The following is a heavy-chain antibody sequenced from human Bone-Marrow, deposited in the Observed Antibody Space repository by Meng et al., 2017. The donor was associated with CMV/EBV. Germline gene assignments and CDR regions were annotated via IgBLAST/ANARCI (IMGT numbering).Heavy chain of an antibody. Sequence: GGSLRLSCAASGFTFDDYTVHWVRQAPGKGLEWVSLISWDGGSTYYADSVKGRFTISRDNSKNSLYLQMNSLRTEDTALYYCVGSKDYYYYGMDVWGQGTTVTVSS. CDR2: ISWDGGST. D-gene: IGHD1-26*01. J-gene: IGHJ6*01. CDR1: GFTFDDYT. V-gene: IGHV3-43*01. CDR3: VGSKDYYYYGMDV.